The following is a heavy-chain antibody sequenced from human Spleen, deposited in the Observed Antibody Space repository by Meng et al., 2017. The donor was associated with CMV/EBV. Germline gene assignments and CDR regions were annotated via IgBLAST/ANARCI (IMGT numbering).Heavy chain of an antibody. CDR3: AKEGGITMIVVVIKGANFDY. J-gene: IGHJ4*02. Sequence: GESLKISCAASGFTFSTYGMHWVRQAPGKGLEWVAFIRYDEINKYYADSVKGRFTISRDNSKNTLYLQMNSLRAEDTAVYYCAKEGGITMIVVVIKGANFDYWGQGTLVTVSS. CDR1: GFTFSTYG. V-gene: IGHV3-30*02. CDR2: IRYDEINK. D-gene: IGHD3-22*01.